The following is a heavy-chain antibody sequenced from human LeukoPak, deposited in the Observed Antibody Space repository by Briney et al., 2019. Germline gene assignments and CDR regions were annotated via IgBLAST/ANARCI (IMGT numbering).Heavy chain of an antibody. CDR3: ARDFIVATTNDALDI. J-gene: IGHJ3*02. D-gene: IGHD5-12*01. CDR2: TWYDGSEK. CDR1: GFTFSSYA. Sequence: GGSLRLSCAASGFTFSSYAMHWVRQAPGKGLEWVAVTWYDGSEKYYADSVKGRFTISRDNSKNTLYLQMNGLRAEDTAVYDCARDFIVATTNDALDIWGQGTMVTVSS. V-gene: IGHV3-33*01.